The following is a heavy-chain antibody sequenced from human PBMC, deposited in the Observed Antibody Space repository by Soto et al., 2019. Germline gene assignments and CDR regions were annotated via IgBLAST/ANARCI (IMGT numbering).Heavy chain of an antibody. V-gene: IGHV3-30*18. CDR2: VSSDGSNQ. J-gene: IGHJ5*02. D-gene: IGHD2-2*01. CDR1: GFSFNKYG. Sequence: PVGSLRLSCAASGFSFNKYGMHWVRQAPGKGLEWVAYVSSDGSNQYYADSVKGRFTISRDNSKSTLFLQLDSLRVDDTAVYYCAKGRVIQLLPIWPDPWGQGTLVTVSS. CDR3: AKGRVIQLLPIWPDP.